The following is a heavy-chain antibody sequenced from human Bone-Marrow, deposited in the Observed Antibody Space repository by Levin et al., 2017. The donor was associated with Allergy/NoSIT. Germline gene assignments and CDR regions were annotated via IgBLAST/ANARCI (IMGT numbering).Heavy chain of an antibody. Sequence: PGGSLRLSCAASGFTFSSYWMHWVRQAPGKGLEWVSRINGDGRRTYYADSVKGRFTISRDGAQNTLFLQMSSLRAEDSALYYCARIDCAGDCRYRDWYFDLWGRGTLVTVFS. D-gene: IGHD2-21*02. CDR3: ARIDCAGDCRYRDWYFDL. CDR1: GFTFSSYW. V-gene: IGHV3-74*01. CDR2: INGDGRRT. J-gene: IGHJ2*01.